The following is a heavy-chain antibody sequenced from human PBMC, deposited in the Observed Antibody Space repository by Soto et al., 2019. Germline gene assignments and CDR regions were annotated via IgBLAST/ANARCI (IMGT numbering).Heavy chain of an antibody. V-gene: IGHV1-18*01. CDR1: GYTFTSYG. Sequence: QVQLVQSGAEVKKPGASVKVSCKASGYTFTSYGISWVRQAPGQGLEWMGWISAYNGNSNYAQILQGRVTMTTDTSTRTAYMELRSLRPDDTAAYYCGRGVAASYYFDYWGQGTLVTVSS. D-gene: IGHD1-26*01. CDR2: ISAYNGNS. J-gene: IGHJ4*02. CDR3: GRGVAASYYFDY.